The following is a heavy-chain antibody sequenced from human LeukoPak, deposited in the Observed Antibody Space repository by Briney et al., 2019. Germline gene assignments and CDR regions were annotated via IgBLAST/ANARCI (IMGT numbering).Heavy chain of an antibody. Sequence: SSVKVSCKASGYTFTGYYMHLVRQAPGQGLEWMGWINPNCGGTNYAQKFQGRVTMTRDTSISTAYMELSRLRSDDTAVYYCASGREYYGSGSHDDAFDIWGQGTMVTVSS. J-gene: IGHJ3*02. CDR2: INPNCGGT. V-gene: IGHV1-2*02. CDR1: GYTFTGYY. D-gene: IGHD3-10*01. CDR3: ASGREYYGSGSHDDAFDI.